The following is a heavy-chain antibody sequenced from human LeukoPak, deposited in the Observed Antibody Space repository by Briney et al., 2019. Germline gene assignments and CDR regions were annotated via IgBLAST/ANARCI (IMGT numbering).Heavy chain of an antibody. CDR3: ARAFVERGGYDGDNSYYFYMDV. CDR2: IYYSGST. V-gene: IGHV4-59*12. D-gene: IGHD5-12*01. J-gene: IGHJ6*03. Sequence: PSETLSLTCTVSGGSISSYYWSWIRQPPGKGLEWIGYIYYSGSTNYNPSLKSRVTISVDTSKNQFSLKLSSVTAADTAIYYCARAFVERGGYDGDNSYYFYMDVWGKGTTVTISS. CDR1: GGSISSYY.